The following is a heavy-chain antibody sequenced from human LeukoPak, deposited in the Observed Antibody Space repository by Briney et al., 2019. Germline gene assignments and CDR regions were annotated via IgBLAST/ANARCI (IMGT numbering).Heavy chain of an antibody. CDR2: ISGSGGST. J-gene: IGHJ4*02. V-gene: IGHV3-23*01. CDR3: AKDDAGYYGYFDY. Sequence: GGSLRLSCAASGFTFSSYAMSWVRQAPGKGLEWVSAISGSGGSTYYADSVKGRFTISRDNSKNTLYLQMNSLRAEDTAVYCCAKDDAGYYGYFDYWGQGTLVTVSS. D-gene: IGHD3-9*01. CDR1: GFTFSSYA.